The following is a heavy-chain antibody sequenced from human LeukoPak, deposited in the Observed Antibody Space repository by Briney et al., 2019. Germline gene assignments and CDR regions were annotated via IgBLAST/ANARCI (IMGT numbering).Heavy chain of an antibody. CDR3: ARVGELHAFDI. D-gene: IGHD3-16*01. J-gene: IGHJ3*02. CDR1: GFTFSSYW. V-gene: IGHV3-7*01. CDR2: IKQDGSEK. Sequence: GGSLRLSCAASGFTFSSYWMSWVRQAPGKGLEWVANIKQDGSEKYYVDSEKGRFTISRDNAKNSLYLQMNSLRAEDTAVYYCARVGELHAFDIWGQGTMVTVSS.